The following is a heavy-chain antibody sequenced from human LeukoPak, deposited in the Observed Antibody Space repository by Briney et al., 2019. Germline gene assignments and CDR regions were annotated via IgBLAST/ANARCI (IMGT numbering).Heavy chain of an antibody. Sequence: GASVKVSCKASGYTFTGYYMHWVRQAPGQGLEWMGRINPNSGGTNYAQKFQGRVTMTRDTSISTAYMELSRLRSDETAVYYCARGADDSSGYYYVYYSPHREYDAFDIWGQGTMVTVSS. J-gene: IGHJ3*02. CDR2: INPNSGGT. CDR3: ARGADDSSGYYYVYYSPHREYDAFDI. V-gene: IGHV1-2*06. D-gene: IGHD3-22*01. CDR1: GYTFTGYY.